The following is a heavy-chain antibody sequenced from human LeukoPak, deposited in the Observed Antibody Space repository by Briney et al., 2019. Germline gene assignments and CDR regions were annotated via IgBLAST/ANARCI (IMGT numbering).Heavy chain of an antibody. CDR3: AKDIVVVPAASDAFDI. CDR2: MSGSGGTI. J-gene: IGHJ3*02. CDR1: GFTFSTYA. V-gene: IGHV3-23*01. Sequence: GGSLRLSCAASGFTFSTYAMTWVRQAPGKGLEWVSSMSGSGGTIDYADSVKGRFTISRDNSKNTLYLQMNSLRVEDTAVYYCAKDIVVVPAASDAFDIWGQGTMVIVSS. D-gene: IGHD2-2*01.